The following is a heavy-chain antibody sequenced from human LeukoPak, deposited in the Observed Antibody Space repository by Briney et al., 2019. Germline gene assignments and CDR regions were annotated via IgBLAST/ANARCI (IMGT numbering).Heavy chain of an antibody. CDR3: ARAPYSSSWYVGESYYMDV. V-gene: IGHV3-11*04. D-gene: IGHD6-13*01. J-gene: IGHJ6*03. CDR1: GFTVSSNY. CDR2: ISGSGGST. Sequence: GCSLRLSYAASGFTVSSNYMSWVRQAPGKGVDGVSAISGSGGSTYYADSVKGRFSISRDNAKNSVYLQMNSLRAEDTAAYYCARAPYSSSWYVGESYYMDVWGKGTTVTISS.